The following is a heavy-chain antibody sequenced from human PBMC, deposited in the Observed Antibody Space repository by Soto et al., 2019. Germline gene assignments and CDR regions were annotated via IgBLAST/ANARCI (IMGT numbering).Heavy chain of an antibody. Sequence: SLRLSCVASGFTFSSSFMGWVRQAPGKGLEWVANINQDGGGTYYVDSVQGRFTISRDNAKDSLFLQMNSLRVEDTAVYYCARYFRGSGRYFFDYWGQGTLVTVSS. D-gene: IGHD6-19*01. CDR1: GFTFSSSF. CDR3: ARYFRGSGRYFFDY. V-gene: IGHV3-7*03. CDR2: INQDGGGT. J-gene: IGHJ4*02.